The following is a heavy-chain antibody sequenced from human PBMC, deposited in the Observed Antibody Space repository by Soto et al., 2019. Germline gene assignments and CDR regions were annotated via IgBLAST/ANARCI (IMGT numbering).Heavy chain of an antibody. CDR2: INAGNGNT. CDR3: ARGEYYDFWSEAHYYYGMDV. CDR1: GYTFTSYA. D-gene: IGHD3-3*01. J-gene: IGHJ6*02. V-gene: IGHV1-3*01. Sequence: ASVKVSCKASGYTFTSYAMHWVRQAPGQRLEWMGWINAGNGNTKYPQKFQGRVTITRDTSASTAYMELSSLRSEDTAVYYCARGEYYDFWSEAHYYYGMDVWGQGNTVTVSS.